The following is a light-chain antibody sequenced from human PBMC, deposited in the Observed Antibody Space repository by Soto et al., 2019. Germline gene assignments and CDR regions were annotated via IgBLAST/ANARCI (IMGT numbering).Light chain of an antibody. Sequence: DIQMTQSPSTLPASVGDRVTITCRASQSISSWLAWYQQKPGKAPKLLIYKASSLESWVPSRYSGSGSGTEFTLTISSLQPDDFATYYCQQYNSYSGTFGPGTKVDIK. CDR3: QQYNSYSGT. V-gene: IGKV1-5*03. J-gene: IGKJ3*01. CDR1: QSISSW. CDR2: KAS.